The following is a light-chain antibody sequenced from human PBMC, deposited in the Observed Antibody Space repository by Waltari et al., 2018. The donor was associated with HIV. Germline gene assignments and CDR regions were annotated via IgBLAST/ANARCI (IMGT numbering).Light chain of an antibody. CDR1: SSNIGSNY. J-gene: IGLJ3*02. CDR3: AAWDDSLSGLV. Sequence: QSVLTQPPSASGTPGQRVTISCSGSSSNIGSNYVSWYQQTPGTAPKLLIYRNNQRPSGVPDRFSGSKSGTSASLAISGLRSEDETNYYCAAWDDSLSGLVFGGGTKLTVL. CDR2: RNN. V-gene: IGLV1-47*01.